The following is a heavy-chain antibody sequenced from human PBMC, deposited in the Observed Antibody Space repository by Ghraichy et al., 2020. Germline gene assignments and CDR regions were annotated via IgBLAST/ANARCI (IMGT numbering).Heavy chain of an antibody. D-gene: IGHD1-26*01. Sequence: GGSLRLSCAASEFTFSSYAMHWVRQAPGKGLEWVAVISYDGRKIYYADSVKDRFSISRDNPNNTLFVQMNSLRAEDTAVYYCARERDRGVGATGAFDIWGQGTMVTVS. CDR3: ARERDRGVGATGAFDI. CDR1: EFTFSSYA. J-gene: IGHJ3*02. CDR2: ISYDGRKI. V-gene: IGHV3-30*04.